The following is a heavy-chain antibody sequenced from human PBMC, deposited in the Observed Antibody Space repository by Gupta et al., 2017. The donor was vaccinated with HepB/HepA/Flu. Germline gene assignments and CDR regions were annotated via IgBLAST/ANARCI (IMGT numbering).Heavy chain of an antibody. CDR2: IYWNDDK. D-gene: IGHD2-2*02. V-gene: IGHV2-5*01. CDR3: AHSRLPEDIVLIPSDIWVINWFDP. Sequence: QITLKESGPTLVKPTQTLTLTCTFSGFSLSTSGVGVGWIRQPPGKALEWLALIYWNDDKRYSPSLKSRLTITKDTSKNQVVLTMTNMDPVDTATYYCAHSRLPEDIVLIPSDIWVINWFDPWGQGTLVTVSS. J-gene: IGHJ5*02. CDR1: GFSLSTSGVG.